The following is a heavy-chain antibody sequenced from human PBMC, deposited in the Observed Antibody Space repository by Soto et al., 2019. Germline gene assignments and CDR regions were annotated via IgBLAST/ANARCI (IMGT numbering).Heavy chain of an antibody. V-gene: IGHV3-33*01. D-gene: IGHD4-17*01. CDR1: GFTFSSYG. CDR2: IWYDGSNK. CDR3: ASCPDYGGNSVQH. Sequence: QVQLVESGGGVVQPGRSLRLSCAASGFTFSSYGMHWVRQAPGKGLEWVAVIWYDGSNKYYADSVKGRFTISRDNSKNTLYLQMNSLRAEDTAVYYCASCPDYGGNSVQHWGQGTLVTVSS. J-gene: IGHJ1*01.